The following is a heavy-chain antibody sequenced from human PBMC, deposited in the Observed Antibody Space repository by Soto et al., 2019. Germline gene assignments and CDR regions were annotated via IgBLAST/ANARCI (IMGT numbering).Heavy chain of an antibody. CDR3: ARCTVTPGLDY. CDR1: GFTFSDYW. D-gene: IGHD4-17*01. CDR2: IKEDGSEK. J-gene: IGHJ4*02. V-gene: IGHV3-7*04. Sequence: EVQLVESGGGLVQPGGSLRLSCAASGFTFSDYWMNWLRQAPGKGLEWMANIKEDGSEKYYVDSVRGRFTISRDNAMNSLYLQMNSLRAEDTAVYYCARCTVTPGLDYWGQGTLVTVSS.